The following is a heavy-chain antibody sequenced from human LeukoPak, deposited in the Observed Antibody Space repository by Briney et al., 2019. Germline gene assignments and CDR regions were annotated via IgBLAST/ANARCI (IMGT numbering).Heavy chain of an antibody. D-gene: IGHD3-22*01. V-gene: IGHV3-30*18. Sequence: GGSLRLSCAASGFTFSSYAMSWVRQAPGKGLEWVAVISYDGSNKYYADSVKGRFTISRDNSKNTLYLQMNSLRAEDTAVYYCAKDLTNYYDSSGYDYWGQGTLVTVSS. CDR2: ISYDGSNK. CDR1: GFTFSSYA. J-gene: IGHJ4*02. CDR3: AKDLTNYYDSSGYDY.